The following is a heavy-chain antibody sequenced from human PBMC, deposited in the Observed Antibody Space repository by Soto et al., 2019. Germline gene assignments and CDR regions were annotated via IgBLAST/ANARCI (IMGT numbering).Heavy chain of an antibody. V-gene: IGHV4-31*02. CDR2: IYYSGST. J-gene: IGHJ4*02. CDR1: GGRLRKGGYS. CDR3: ARITGYSSPDY. D-gene: IGHD6-19*01. Sequence: LSPPPTFSGGRLRKGGYSWRWLRQHPGKGLEWIGYIYYSGSTYYNPSLKSRVTISVDTSKNQFSLKLSSVTAADTAVYYCARITGYSSPDYWGQGTLVTAPQ.